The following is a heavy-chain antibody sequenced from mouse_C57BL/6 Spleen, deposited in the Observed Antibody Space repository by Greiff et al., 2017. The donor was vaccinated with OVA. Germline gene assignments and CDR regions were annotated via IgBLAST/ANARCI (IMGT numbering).Heavy chain of an antibody. Sequence: DVKLVESGPGLVKPSQSLSLTCSVSGYSITSGYYWCWIRKFPGNILEWMGYISYDGSNNYNPSLNNRLTITRDKSKNQVFLKLNSVTTEDTATYYCARERYCYFGYFDVWGTGTTVTVSS. J-gene: IGHJ1*03. CDR1: GYSITSGYY. CDR2: ISYDGSN. CDR3: ARERYCYFGYFDV. V-gene: IGHV3-6*01. D-gene: IGHD2-12*01.